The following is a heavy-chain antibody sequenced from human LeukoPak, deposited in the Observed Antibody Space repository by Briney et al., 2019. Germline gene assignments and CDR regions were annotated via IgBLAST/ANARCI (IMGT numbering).Heavy chain of an antibody. V-gene: IGHV3-23*01. CDR3: AKHQSDYYGSGSYEGTFDI. Sequence: GGSLRLSCAASGFTFSSYAMSWVRQAPGKRKGLEWVSAISTSGGSTYYADSVRGRFTISRDNSKNTLYLQMNSLRAEDAALYYCAKHQSDYYGSGSYEGTFDIWGQGTMVTVSS. D-gene: IGHD3-10*01. J-gene: IGHJ3*02. CDR1: GFTFSSYA. CDR2: ISTSGGST.